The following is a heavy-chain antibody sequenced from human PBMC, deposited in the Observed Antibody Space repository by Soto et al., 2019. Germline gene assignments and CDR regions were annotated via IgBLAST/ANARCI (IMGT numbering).Heavy chain of an antibody. Sequence: GGSLRLSCAASGFTFSSYSMNWVRQAPGKGLEWISSISSSSSYIYYTDSVKGRFTISRDNAKNSLYLQMNSLRAEDTAVYYCARDFSPTRGGMDVWGQGTTVTVSS. CDR2: ISSSSSYI. J-gene: IGHJ6*02. CDR3: ARDFSPTRGGMDV. V-gene: IGHV3-21*01. D-gene: IGHD6-6*01. CDR1: GFTFSSYS.